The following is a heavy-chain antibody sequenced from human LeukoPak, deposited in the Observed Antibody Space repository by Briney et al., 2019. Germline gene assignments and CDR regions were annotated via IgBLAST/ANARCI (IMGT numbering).Heavy chain of an antibody. Sequence: PGRSLRLSCAGSGFTFRSHSMTWVRQAPGKGLEWISYISGSSSTIHYADSMKGRFTIPRDNDKNSLYLEMNSLRAEDTAVYFCARVEKGFWSGFKMDVWGKGTAVTVSS. CDR3: ARVEKGFWSGFKMDV. J-gene: IGHJ6*04. V-gene: IGHV3-48*01. CDR2: ISGSSSTI. D-gene: IGHD3-3*01. CDR1: GFTFRSHS.